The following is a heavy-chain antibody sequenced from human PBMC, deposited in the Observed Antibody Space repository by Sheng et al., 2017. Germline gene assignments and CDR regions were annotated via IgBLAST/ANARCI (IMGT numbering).Heavy chain of an antibody. CDR3: VKADGDYQLPYYYYYGMDV. CDR2: ISSNGGST. CDR1: GFTFSSYA. Sequence: EVQLVESGGGLVQPGGSLRLSCSASGFTFSSYAMHWVRQAPGKGLEYVSAISSNGGSTYYADSVKGRFTISRDNSKNTLYLQMSSLRAEDTAVYYCVKADGDYQLPYYYYYGMDVWGQGTTVTVSS. J-gene: IGHJ6*02. D-gene: IGHD4-17*01. V-gene: IGHV3-64D*06.